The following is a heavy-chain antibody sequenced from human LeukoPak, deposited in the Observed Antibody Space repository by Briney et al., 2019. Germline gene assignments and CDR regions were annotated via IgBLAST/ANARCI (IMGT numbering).Heavy chain of an antibody. CDR2: ISAYNGNT. D-gene: IGHD5-18*01. Sequence: ASVKVSCKASGYTFTSYGISWVRQAPGQGLEWMGWISAYNGNTNSAQKVQGRVTLTTDTSTSTAYMELRSLISDDTAVYYCARQVDTSMALPDYWGQGTLVTVSS. J-gene: IGHJ4*02. CDR3: ARQVDTSMALPDY. V-gene: IGHV1-18*01. CDR1: GYTFTSYG.